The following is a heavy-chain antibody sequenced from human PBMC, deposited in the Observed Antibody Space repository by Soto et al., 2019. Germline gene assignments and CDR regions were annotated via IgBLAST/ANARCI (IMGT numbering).Heavy chain of an antibody. Sequence: EVQMVESGGGLVQPGRSLRLSCTGSGFTFRDHGLSWVRQAPGKGLEWLGFIRSNRFGATSEIAASVKGRFYISRDDSNTSAYLKKNGLQSEDTAVYCCARGPRHCSGGGCYSIDYGGRGTLVTVSS. CDR1: GFTFRDHG. CDR2: IRSNRFGATS. V-gene: IGHV3-49*04. CDR3: ARGPRHCSGGGCYSIDY. J-gene: IGHJ4*02. D-gene: IGHD2-15*01.